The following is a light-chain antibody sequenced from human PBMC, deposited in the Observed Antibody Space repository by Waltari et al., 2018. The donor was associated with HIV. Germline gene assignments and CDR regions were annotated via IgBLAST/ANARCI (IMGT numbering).Light chain of an antibody. CDR2: KAS. J-gene: IGKJ2*01. Sequence: DIQMTQSPSTLSASVVDRVTITCRASQSISSWLAWYQQKPWKAPKLLIYKASSLESGVTSRFSGSGSGTEFTLTISSLQPDDFATYYCQQYNSYSYTFGQGTKLEIK. CDR1: QSISSW. CDR3: QQYNSYSYT. V-gene: IGKV1-5*03.